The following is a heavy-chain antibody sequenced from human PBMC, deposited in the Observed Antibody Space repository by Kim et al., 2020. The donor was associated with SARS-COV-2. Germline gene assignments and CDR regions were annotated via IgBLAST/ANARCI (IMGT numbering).Heavy chain of an antibody. CDR3: ATPPVTTGGVGYYYYYGMDV. Sequence: GGSLRLSCAASGFTFSSYSMNWVRLAPGKGLEWVSSISSSSSYIYYADSVKGRFTISRDNAKNSLYLQMNSLRAEDTAVYYCATPPVTTGGVGYYYYYGMDVWGQGTTVTVSS. J-gene: IGHJ6*02. CDR1: GFTFSSYS. D-gene: IGHD5-18*01. V-gene: IGHV3-21*01. CDR2: ISSSSSYI.